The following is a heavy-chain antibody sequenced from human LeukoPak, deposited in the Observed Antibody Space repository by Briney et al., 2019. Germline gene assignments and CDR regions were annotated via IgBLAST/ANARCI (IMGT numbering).Heavy chain of an antibody. J-gene: IGHJ3*02. CDR2: MNPNSGNT. D-gene: IGHD1-26*01. V-gene: IGHV1-8*03. CDR3: ARASGSGSYSGAFDI. CDR1: GYTFTSYD. Sequence: ASVKVSCKASGYTFTSYDINWVRQATGQGHEWMGWMNPNSGNTGYAQKFQGRVTITRNTSISTAYMELSSLRSEDTAVYYCARASGSGSYSGAFDIWGQGTMVTVSS.